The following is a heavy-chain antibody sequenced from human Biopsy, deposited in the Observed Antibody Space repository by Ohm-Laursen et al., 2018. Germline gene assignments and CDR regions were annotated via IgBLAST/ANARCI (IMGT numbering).Heavy chain of an antibody. D-gene: IGHD4/OR15-4a*01. CDR3: AKERDLNVLAWFDP. J-gene: IGHJ5*01. CDR2: ISGSGRT. V-gene: IGHV3-23*01. CDR1: GFTFSSYA. Sequence: SLRLSCSAFGFTFSSYAMSWVRQAPGKGLEWVSAISGSGRTYYADSVKGRFTISRDNSKNTLFLQLSSLRAEDTAVYHCAKERDLNVLAWFDPWGQGTLVTVSS.